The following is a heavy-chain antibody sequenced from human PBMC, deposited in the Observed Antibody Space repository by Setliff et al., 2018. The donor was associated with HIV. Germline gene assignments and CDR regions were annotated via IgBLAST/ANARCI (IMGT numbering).Heavy chain of an antibody. J-gene: IGHJ4*02. D-gene: IGHD5-12*01. CDR2: INHSGST. CDR1: GGSFSSYF. CDR3: ARYSSGYDSGVKYYFDY. Sequence: PSETLSLTCAVYGGSFSSYFWNWIRQPPGKGPEWIGEINHSGSTNYNPSLKSRLTISVDTSKNQFSLKLTSVTAADTAVYYCARYSSGYDSGVKYYFDYWGQGTLVTVSS. V-gene: IGHV4-34*01.